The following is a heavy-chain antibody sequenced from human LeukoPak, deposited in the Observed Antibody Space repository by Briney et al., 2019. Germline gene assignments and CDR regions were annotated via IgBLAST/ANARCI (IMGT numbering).Heavy chain of an antibody. Sequence: PGGSLRLSCAASGFTFSNCWMSWVRQTPGKGLEWVANINQDASEQYYVDSVKGRFTVSRDNAKYSLYLLTNSLRAHDTVFYYCAREDYHDVSIDNWGQATLVTVYS. V-gene: IGHV3-7*01. CDR3: AREDYHDVSIDN. J-gene: IGHJ4*02. CDR1: GFTFSNCW. CDR2: INQDASEQ. D-gene: IGHD3-22*01.